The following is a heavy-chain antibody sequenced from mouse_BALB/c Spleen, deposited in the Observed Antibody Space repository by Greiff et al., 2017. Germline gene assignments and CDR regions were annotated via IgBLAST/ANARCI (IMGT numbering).Heavy chain of an antibody. CDR3: ARWVRRDYYYAMDY. CDR1: GYTFTDYN. CDR2: INPNNGGT. D-gene: IGHD2-14*01. J-gene: IGHJ4*01. V-gene: IGHV1-18*01. Sequence: VQLQQSGPELVKPGASVKIPCKASGYTFTDYNMDWVKQSHGKSLEWIGDINPNNGGTIYNQKFKGKATLTVDKSSSTAYMELRSLTSEDTAVYYCARWVRRDYYYAMDYWGQGTTLTVSS.